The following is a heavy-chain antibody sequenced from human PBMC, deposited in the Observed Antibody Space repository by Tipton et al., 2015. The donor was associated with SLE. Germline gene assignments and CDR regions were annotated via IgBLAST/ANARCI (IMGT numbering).Heavy chain of an antibody. D-gene: IGHD4-17*01. J-gene: IGHJ6*02. CDR2: IYTSGST. CDR3: ARVSYGDFYYYYGMDV. CDR1: GGSISSYY. Sequence: TLSLTCTVSGGSISSYYWSWIRQPAGKGLEWIGYIYTSGSTNYNPSLKSRVTISVDTSKNQFSLKLSSVTAADTAAYYCARVSYGDFYYYYGMDVWGQGTTVTVSS. V-gene: IGHV4-4*09.